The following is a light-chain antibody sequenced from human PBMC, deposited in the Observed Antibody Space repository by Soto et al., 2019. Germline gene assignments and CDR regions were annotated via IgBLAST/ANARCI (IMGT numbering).Light chain of an antibody. Sequence: DIQMTQSPSTLSASVGDRVTITCRASQNINSWLAWYKQKPGKAPKLLIYKASSLESGVPSRFSGSGSGTEFTLTINSLQPDDFAIYYCQQYNSYSSGTFGQGTKVDIK. CDR3: QQYNSYSSGT. CDR2: KAS. CDR1: QNINSW. V-gene: IGKV1-5*03. J-gene: IGKJ1*01.